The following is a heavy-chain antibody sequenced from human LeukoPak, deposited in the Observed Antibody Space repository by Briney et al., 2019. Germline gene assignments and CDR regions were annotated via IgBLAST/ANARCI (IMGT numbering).Heavy chain of an antibody. CDR1: GGSISSYY. CDR2: IYTSGST. CDR3: ARHHAEILVPND. V-gene: IGHV4-4*07. D-gene: IGHD1-1*01. Sequence: SETLSLTCTVSGGSISSYYWNWIRQPAGKGLEWIGRIYTSGSTSYNSSLKSRVTMSVDTSKNQFSLKLSSVTAADTAVYYCARHHAEILVPNDWGQGTLVTVSS. J-gene: IGHJ4*02.